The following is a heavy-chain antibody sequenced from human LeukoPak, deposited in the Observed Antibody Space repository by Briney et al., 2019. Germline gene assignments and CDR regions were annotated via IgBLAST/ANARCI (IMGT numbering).Heavy chain of an antibody. CDR3: ATSGYSSNWYIFDY. CDR1: GFTFSSYS. CDR2: IISSSNTI. Sequence: GGSLRLSCAASGFTFSSYSMNWVRQAPGKGLEWVSYIISSSNTIYYADSVKGRFTISRDNAKNSLYLQMNSLRAEDTAVYYCATSGYSSNWYIFDYWSQGTLVTVSS. D-gene: IGHD6-13*01. V-gene: IGHV3-48*01. J-gene: IGHJ4*02.